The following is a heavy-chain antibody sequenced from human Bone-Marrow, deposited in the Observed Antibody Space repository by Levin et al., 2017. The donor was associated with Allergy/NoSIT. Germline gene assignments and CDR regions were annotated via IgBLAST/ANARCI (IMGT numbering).Heavy chain of an antibody. V-gene: IGHV4-39*01. CDR1: GGSIGSSSHY. D-gene: IGHD2-15*01. Sequence: PSETLSLTCTVSGGSIGSSSHYWAWIRQSPGKGLDWIGAIYFTGSAYYNWSLKSAFAISEDKSKNQFSLRLTSVTAADTAVYYCATFRSSWASLPPSRVGGFFDFWGQGILVTVSS. J-gene: IGHJ4*02. CDR3: ATFRSSWASLPPSRVGGFFDF. CDR2: IYFTGSA.